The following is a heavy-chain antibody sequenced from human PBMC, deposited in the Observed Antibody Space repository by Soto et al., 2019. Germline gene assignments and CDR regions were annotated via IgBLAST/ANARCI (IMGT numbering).Heavy chain of an antibody. Sequence: ASVKVSCKASGYTFTSYYMHWVRQAPGQGLEWMGIINPSGGSTSYAQKFQGRATMTRDTSTSTVYMELSSLRSEDTAVYYCARDLPPTYYYDSSGYYYVPGAFDIWGQGTMVTVSS. CDR1: GYTFTSYY. CDR3: ARDLPPTYYYDSSGYYYVPGAFDI. V-gene: IGHV1-46*01. D-gene: IGHD3-22*01. CDR2: INPSGGST. J-gene: IGHJ3*02.